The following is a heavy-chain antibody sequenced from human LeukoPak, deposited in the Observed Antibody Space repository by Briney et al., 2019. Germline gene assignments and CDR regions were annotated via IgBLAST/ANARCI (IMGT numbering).Heavy chain of an antibody. CDR3: ARGLNYDILTANPFTAWFDP. D-gene: IGHD3-9*01. J-gene: IGHJ5*02. Sequence: SETLSLTCAVYGGSFSGNYWSWIRQSPGKGPEWIGEIIHSGRINYNPSLESRVTISVDTSKNQFSLKLSSVTAADTAVYYCARGLNYDILTANPFTAWFDPWGQGTLVTVSS. V-gene: IGHV4-34*01. CDR2: IIHSGRI. CDR1: GGSFSGNY.